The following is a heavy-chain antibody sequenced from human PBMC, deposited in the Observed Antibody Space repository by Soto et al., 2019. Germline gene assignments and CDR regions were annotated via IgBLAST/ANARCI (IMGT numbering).Heavy chain of an antibody. CDR3: ARRGREQWLVDAFDI. CDR2: IYYSGST. J-gene: IGHJ3*02. V-gene: IGHV4-39*01. D-gene: IGHD6-19*01. Sequence: QLQLQESGPGLVKPSETLSLTCTVSGGSISSSSYYWGWIRQPPGKGLEWIGSIYYSGSTYYNPSLKSRVTIPVDTSKTQFSLTLSSVTAADTAVYYCARRGREQWLVDAFDIWGQGTMVTVSS. CDR1: GGSISSSSYY.